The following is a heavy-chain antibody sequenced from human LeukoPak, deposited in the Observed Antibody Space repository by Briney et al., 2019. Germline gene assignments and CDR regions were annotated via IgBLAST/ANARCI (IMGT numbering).Heavy chain of an antibody. Sequence: GGSLRLSCAASGFTFSSYSMNWVRQAPGKGLEWVTSISSSSSYIYYADSVKGRFTISRDNAKNSLYLQMNSLRAEDTAVYYCARTDFSKVTAYWGQGTLVTVSS. CDR1: GFTFSSYS. CDR2: ISSSSSYI. CDR3: ARTDFSKVTAY. J-gene: IGHJ4*02. V-gene: IGHV3-21*01. D-gene: IGHD2-21*02.